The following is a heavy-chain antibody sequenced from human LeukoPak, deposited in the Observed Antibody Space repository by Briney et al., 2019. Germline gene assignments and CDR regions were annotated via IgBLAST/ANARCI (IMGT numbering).Heavy chain of an antibody. CDR1: GFTFSSYA. CDR2: ISGSGGST. D-gene: IGHD2-15*01. Sequence: GGSLRLSCAASGFTFSSYAMSWVRQAPGKGLEWVSAISGSGGSTYYADSVKGRFTISRDNAKNSLYLQMNSLRAEDTAVYYCARGYCSGGSCYVVDFDYWGQGTLVTVSS. J-gene: IGHJ4*02. CDR3: ARGYCSGGSCYVVDFDY. V-gene: IGHV3-23*01.